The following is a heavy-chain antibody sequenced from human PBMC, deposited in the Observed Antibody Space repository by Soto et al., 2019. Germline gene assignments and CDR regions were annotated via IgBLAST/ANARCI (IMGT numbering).Heavy chain of an antibody. V-gene: IGHV4-31*03. CDR2: IYYSGST. D-gene: IGHD1-26*01. J-gene: IGHJ4*02. CDR3: ARWVGPTPFTS. Sequence: QVQLQESGPGLVKPSQTLSLTCTVSGGSISSGGYYWSWIRQHPGKGLEWIGYIYYSGSTYYNPPLKSRVTIPEATSKTQSPLKLSSVPAADGAVYYWARWVGPTPFTSGGQGTLAPVPS. CDR1: GGSISSGGYY.